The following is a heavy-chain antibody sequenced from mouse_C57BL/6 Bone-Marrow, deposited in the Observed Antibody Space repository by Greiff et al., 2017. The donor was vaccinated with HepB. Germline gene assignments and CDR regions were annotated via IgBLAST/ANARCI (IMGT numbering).Heavy chain of an antibody. J-gene: IGHJ2*01. CDR3: ARYDYGSSYFDY. V-gene: IGHV7-3*01. D-gene: IGHD1-1*01. CDR1: GFTFTDYY. Sequence: EVHLVESGGGLVQPGGSLSLSCAASGFTFTDYYMSWVRQPPGKALEWLGFIRNKANGYTTEYSASVKGRFTISRDNSQSILYLQMNALRAEDSATYYCARYDYGSSYFDYWGQGTTLTVSS. CDR2: IRNKANGYTT.